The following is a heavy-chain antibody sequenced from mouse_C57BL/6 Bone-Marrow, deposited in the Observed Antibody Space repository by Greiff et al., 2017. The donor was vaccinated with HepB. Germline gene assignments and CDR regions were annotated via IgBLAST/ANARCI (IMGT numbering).Heavy chain of an antibody. CDR1: GYAFSSSW. CDR3: ARSVYGNYGY. CDR2: IYPGDGDT. V-gene: IGHV1-82*01. Sequence: QVQLQQSGPELVKPGASVKISCKASGYAFSSSWMNWVKQRPGKGLEWIGRIYPGDGDTNYNGKFKGKATLTADKSSSTAYMQLSSLTSEDSAVCICARSVYGNYGYWGQGTTLTVSS. D-gene: IGHD2-1*01. J-gene: IGHJ2*01.